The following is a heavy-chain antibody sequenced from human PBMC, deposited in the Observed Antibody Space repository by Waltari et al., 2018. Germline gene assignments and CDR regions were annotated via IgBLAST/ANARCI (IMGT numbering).Heavy chain of an antibody. CDR1: GFTFSGSA. CDR2: IRSKANSYAT. V-gene: IGHV3-73*01. J-gene: IGHJ4*02. CDR3: TRPTVTTEGGDY. Sequence: EVQLVESGGGLVQPGGSLKLSCAASGFTFSGSALHWVRQASGKGLEWVGRIRSKANSYATAYAESVKGRFTISRDDSKNTEYLQMNSLKTEDTAVYYCTRPTVTTEGGDYWGQGTLVTVSS. D-gene: IGHD4-17*01.